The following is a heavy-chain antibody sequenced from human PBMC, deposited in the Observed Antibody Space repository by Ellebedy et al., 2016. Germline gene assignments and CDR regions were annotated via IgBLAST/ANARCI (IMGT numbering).Heavy chain of an antibody. CDR1: GFTFSSYW. J-gene: IGHJ3*02. Sequence: GESLKISCAASGFTFSSYWMSWVRQAPGKGLEWVANIKQDGSAKYYVDAVKGRFTISRDNAKNSLYLQMNSLRAEDTAVYYCARDPGGTDAFDIWGQGTMVTVSS. CDR3: ARDPGGTDAFDI. D-gene: IGHD2-15*01. V-gene: IGHV3-7*03. CDR2: IKQDGSAK.